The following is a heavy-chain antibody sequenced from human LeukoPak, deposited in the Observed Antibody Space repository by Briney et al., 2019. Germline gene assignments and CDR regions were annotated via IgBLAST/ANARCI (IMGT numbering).Heavy chain of an antibody. V-gene: IGHV3-23*01. D-gene: IGHD2-15*01. J-gene: IGHJ4*02. CDR2: ISGSGGST. Sequence: GGSLRLSCAASGFTFRNAWMSWVRQAPGKGLEWVSAISGSGGSTYYADSVKGRFTISRDNSKNTLYLQMNSLRAEDTAVYYCAKDRSATPTPFDYWGQGTLVTVSS. CDR1: GFTFRNAW. CDR3: AKDRSATPTPFDY.